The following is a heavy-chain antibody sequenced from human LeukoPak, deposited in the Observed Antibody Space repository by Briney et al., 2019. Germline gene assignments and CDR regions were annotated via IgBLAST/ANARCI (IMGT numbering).Heavy chain of an antibody. J-gene: IGHJ4*02. D-gene: IGHD2-15*01. CDR1: GYSISSGYY. CDR2: IYHSGST. V-gene: IGHV4-38-2*01. Sequence: SETLSLTCAVSGYSISSGYYWGRIRQPPGKGLEWIGSIYHSGSTYYNPSLKSRVTISVDTSKNQFSLKLSSVAAADTAVYYCARGYCSGGSCQLDPGFDYWGQGTLVTVSS. CDR3: ARGYCSGGSCQLDPGFDY.